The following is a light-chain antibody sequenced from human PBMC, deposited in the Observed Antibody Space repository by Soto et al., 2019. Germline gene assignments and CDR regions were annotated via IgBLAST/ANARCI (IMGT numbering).Light chain of an antibody. CDR1: QSVPGKF. CDR2: GAS. J-gene: IGKJ4*01. V-gene: IGKV3-20*01. CDR3: QQYNDWPLT. Sequence: ESVLTQSPGTLSLSPGERATLSCRASQSVPGKFLAWYQQKPGQAPRLLIYGASSRATGIPDRFSGSGSGTDFTLTIISLQSEDSEVYYCQQYNDWPLTFGGGTKVDIK.